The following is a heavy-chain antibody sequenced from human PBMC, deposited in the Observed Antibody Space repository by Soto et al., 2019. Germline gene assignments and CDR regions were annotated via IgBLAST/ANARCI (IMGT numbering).Heavy chain of an antibody. CDR1: DVSISTYW. D-gene: IGHD2-2*01. Sequence: QVQLQESGPGLVKPSETLSLTCSVSDVSISTYWWNWIRQPPGKGLEWIGWIHHTGSTNYNPSLESRITISIDTSKKQFSLNLSSVTLADTAVYYCVGTSGAFDIWGRGAMVTVSS. CDR3: VGTSGAFDI. V-gene: IGHV4-59*01. CDR2: IHHTGST. J-gene: IGHJ3*02.